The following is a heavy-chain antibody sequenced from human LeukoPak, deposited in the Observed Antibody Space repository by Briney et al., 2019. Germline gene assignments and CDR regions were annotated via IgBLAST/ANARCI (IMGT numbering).Heavy chain of an antibody. Sequence: PGGSLRLSCAASGFTFSSYAMSWVRQAPGKGLEWDSVIYTSGITYFADSVKGRFSISRDNSKNTVYLQMNSLRGEDSAVYYCARDWPHCSSTSCYFYMDVWGRGTTVTVSS. J-gene: IGHJ6*03. CDR3: ARDWPHCSSTSCYFYMDV. CDR1: GFTFSSYA. CDR2: IYTSGIT. V-gene: IGHV3-66*03. D-gene: IGHD2-2*01.